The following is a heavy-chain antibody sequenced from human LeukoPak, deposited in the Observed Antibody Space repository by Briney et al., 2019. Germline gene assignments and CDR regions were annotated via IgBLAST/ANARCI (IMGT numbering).Heavy chain of an antibody. CDR2: ISYDGSNK. D-gene: IGHD2-15*01. J-gene: IGHJ6*02. CDR1: GFTFSSYA. V-gene: IGHV3-30-3*01. Sequence: TGGSLRLSCADSGFTFSSYAMHWVCQAPGKGLEWVAVISYDGSNKYYADSVKGRFTISRDNSKNTLYLQMNSLRAEDTAVYYCTRDGRVAYEMDVWGQGTTVTVSS. CDR3: TRDGRVAYEMDV.